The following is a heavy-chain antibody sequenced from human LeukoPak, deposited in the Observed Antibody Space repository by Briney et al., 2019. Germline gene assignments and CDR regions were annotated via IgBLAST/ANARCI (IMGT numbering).Heavy chain of an antibody. CDR1: EGSLTGYF. V-gene: IGHV4-34*01. CDR2: ISIAGEI. J-gene: IGHJ2*01. Sequence: SETLSLTCAVYEGSLTGYFWSWLRQPPGKGLEWIGEISIAGEINYNPSPRSRATIALDTTKNQFSLRLTSVIAADTAHYYCVRQIGAGAFDLWGRDRVVTVAS. CDR3: VRQIGAGAFDL. D-gene: IGHD6-19*01.